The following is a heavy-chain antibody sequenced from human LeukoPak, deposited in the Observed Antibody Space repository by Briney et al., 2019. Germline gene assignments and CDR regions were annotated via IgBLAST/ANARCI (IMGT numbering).Heavy chain of an antibody. CDR1: GFTFSSYG. CDR2: ISGSGGST. D-gene: IGHD5-18*01. Sequence: PGGSLKLSCAASGFTFSSYGMSWVRQAPGKGLEWVSGISGSGGSTYYADSVKGRFTISRDNSKNTLYLQMNSLRAEDTAVYYCAKVQGGYSYEKLNALSVWGQGTMVTVSS. CDR3: AKVQGGYSYEKLNALSV. V-gene: IGHV3-23*01. J-gene: IGHJ3*01.